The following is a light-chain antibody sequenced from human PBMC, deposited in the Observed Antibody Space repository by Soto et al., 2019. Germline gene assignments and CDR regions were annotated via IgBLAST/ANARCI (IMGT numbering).Light chain of an antibody. J-gene: IGLJ3*02. V-gene: IGLV2-11*01. Sequence: QSVLTQPRSVSGSPGQSVTISCTGTSSAVGGYNFVSWYQQYPGKAPKLIIYDVSKRPSGVPDRFSGSKSGNTASLTISGLQAEDEADFYCCSYAGTYTLWVFGGGTKVTVL. CDR3: CSYAGTYTLWV. CDR2: DVS. CDR1: SSAVGGYNF.